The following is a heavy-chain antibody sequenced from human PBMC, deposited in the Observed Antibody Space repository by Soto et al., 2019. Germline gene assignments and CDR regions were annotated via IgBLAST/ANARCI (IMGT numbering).Heavy chain of an antibody. D-gene: IGHD2-2*03. Sequence: GEFLKLSCPVSGYRFASYWIGCVRPLPGKDLGWMGIIYPGDSDTRYSPSFQGQVTISADKSLRTAYLQWTSLKASDTALYYCARTRSFTLGFYYDGMDVWGQGTTVNVSS. J-gene: IGHJ6*02. CDR1: GYRFASYW. V-gene: IGHV5-51*01. CDR3: ARTRSFTLGFYYDGMDV. CDR2: IYPGDSDT.